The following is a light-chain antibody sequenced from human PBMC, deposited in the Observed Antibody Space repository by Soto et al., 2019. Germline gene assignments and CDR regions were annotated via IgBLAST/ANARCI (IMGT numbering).Light chain of an antibody. CDR3: SSYTSSSTPYV. Sequence: QSALTQPASVSGSPGQSIPISCTGTSSDVGGYNYVSWYQQHPGKAPKLMIYDVSTRPSGVSNRFSGSKSGNTASLTISGLQAEDEADYYCSSYTSSSTPYVVGTGTKVTVL. J-gene: IGLJ1*01. CDR2: DVS. CDR1: SSDVGGYNY. V-gene: IGLV2-14*01.